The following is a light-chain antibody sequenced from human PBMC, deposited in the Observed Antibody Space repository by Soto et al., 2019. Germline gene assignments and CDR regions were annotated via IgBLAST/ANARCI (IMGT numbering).Light chain of an antibody. CDR2: GAS. V-gene: IGKV3-20*01. Sequence: TQSPATVSVYTGERATLSCWASETVATNLAWYQQKPGQAPRLLISGASTRAAGISDRFRGSGSGTDFTLTISRLEPGDFAVYYCQQYVTSPPGTFGQGTKVDIK. CDR3: QQYVTSPPGT. CDR1: ETVATN. J-gene: IGKJ1*01.